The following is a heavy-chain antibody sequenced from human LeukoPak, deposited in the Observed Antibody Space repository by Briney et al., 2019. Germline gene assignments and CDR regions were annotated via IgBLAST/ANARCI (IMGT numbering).Heavy chain of an antibody. CDR2: IYYSGST. J-gene: IGHJ4*02. V-gene: IGHV4-31*03. Sequence: PSQTLSLTCTVSGGSISSGGYYWSWIRQHPGTGLEWIGYIYYSGSTYYNPSLKSRVTISVDTSKNQFSLKLSSVTAADTAVYYCARGGGIVATITFDYWGQGTLVTVSS. CDR1: GGSISSGGYY. CDR3: ARGGGIVATITFDY. D-gene: IGHD5-12*01.